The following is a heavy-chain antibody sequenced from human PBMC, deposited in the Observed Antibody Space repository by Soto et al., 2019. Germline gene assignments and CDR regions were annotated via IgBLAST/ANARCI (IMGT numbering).Heavy chain of an antibody. CDR3: ARSGYYDSSGYYYGGDFAFDI. V-gene: IGHV3-74*01. CDR1: GFPFSRYC. D-gene: IGHD3-22*01. CDR2: INSDGSST. Sequence: PGGSLRLSCAASGFPFSRYCMHGVRQAPGKGLVWVSRINSDGSSTSYADSVKGRFTISRDNAKNTLYLQMNSLRAEDTAVYYCARSGYYDSSGYYYGGDFAFDIWGQGTMVTVSS. J-gene: IGHJ3*02.